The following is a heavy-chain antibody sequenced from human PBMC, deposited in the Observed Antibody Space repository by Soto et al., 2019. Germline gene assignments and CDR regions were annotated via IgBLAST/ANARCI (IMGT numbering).Heavy chain of an antibody. CDR1: GYTLTELS. D-gene: IGHD3-22*01. J-gene: IGHJ4*02. V-gene: IGHV1-24*01. CDR2: FDPEDGET. Sequence: ASVKVSCTVSGYTLTELSMHWVRQAPGKGLEWMGGFDPEDGETIYAQKFQGRVTMTEDTSTDTAYMELSSLRSEDTAVYYCATRGPYYYDSSGQFDYWGQGTLVTVSS. CDR3: ATRGPYYYDSSGQFDY.